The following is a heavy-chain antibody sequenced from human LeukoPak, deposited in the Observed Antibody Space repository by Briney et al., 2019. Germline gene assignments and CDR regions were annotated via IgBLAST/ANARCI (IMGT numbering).Heavy chain of an antibody. J-gene: IGHJ6*02. CDR2: ISGSGNRT. V-gene: IGHV3-23*01. Sequence: GGSLRLSCAASGFTFSSYAMSWVRQAPGKGLEWVSAISGSGNRTYYADSVKGRFTISRDNSKNTLFLQMNSLRAEDTAVYYCAKNLYCGGGSCYPSALGMDVWGQGTTVTVSS. D-gene: IGHD2-15*01. CDR3: AKNLYCGGGSCYPSALGMDV. CDR1: GFTFSSYA.